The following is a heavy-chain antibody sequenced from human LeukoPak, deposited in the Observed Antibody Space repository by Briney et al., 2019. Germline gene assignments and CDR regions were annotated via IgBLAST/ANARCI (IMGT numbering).Heavy chain of an antibody. D-gene: IGHD5-12*01. Sequence: SETLSLTCTVSGGSISSYYWSWIRQPPGKGLEWIGYIYYSGSTNYNPSLKGRVTISVDTSKNQFSLKLTSVTAADTAVYYCARDGGYSGYKVYFDYWGQGTLVTVSS. J-gene: IGHJ4*02. CDR1: GGSISSYY. CDR3: ARDGGYSGYKVYFDY. CDR2: IYYSGST. V-gene: IGHV4-59*12.